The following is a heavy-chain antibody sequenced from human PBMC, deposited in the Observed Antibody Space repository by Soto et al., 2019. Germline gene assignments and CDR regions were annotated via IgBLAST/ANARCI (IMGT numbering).Heavy chain of an antibody. V-gene: IGHV3-15*02. CDR1: GFTFNNAW. J-gene: IGHJ4*02. D-gene: IGHD1-26*01. Sequence: EVQLVESGGALVEPGGSLRLSCAASGFTFNNAWMSWVRQAPGKGLEWVGRFKSKTDGGTADYAALVKGRFTISGDVSENTVYLQMNSLKPEDTAVYYCTTTLIYGGSTWGQGTLVTVSS. CDR3: TTTLIYGGST. CDR2: FKSKTDGGTA.